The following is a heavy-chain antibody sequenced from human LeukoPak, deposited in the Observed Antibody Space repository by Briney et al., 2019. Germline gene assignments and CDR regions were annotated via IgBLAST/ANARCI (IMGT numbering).Heavy chain of an antibody. V-gene: IGHV4-59*08. Sequence: ETLSLTCTVSGGSISSYYWSWLRQPPGKGLEGIGYIYYSGSTNYNPSLKSRVTISLDTSKNQFSLQLSSVTATDTAVYYCARLTGSPDACDIWGQGTMVTVSS. J-gene: IGHJ3*02. CDR2: IYYSGST. CDR3: ARLTGSPDACDI. CDR1: GGSISSYY. D-gene: IGHD3-10*01.